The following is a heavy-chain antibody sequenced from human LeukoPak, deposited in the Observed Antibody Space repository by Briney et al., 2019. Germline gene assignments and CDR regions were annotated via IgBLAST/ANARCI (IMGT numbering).Heavy chain of an antibody. CDR1: GFIVSSHY. CDR3: ARALTYYDVWSAYYFDS. D-gene: IGHD3-3*01. CDR2: IYTGGST. J-gene: IGHJ4*02. Sequence: GGSLRLSCAVSGFIVSSHYMTWVRQAPGKGLQWVSVIYTGGSTYYADSVRGRFTISRQNSKNMLYLQMNSLRVEDTAVYYCARALTYYDVWSAYYFDSWGQGTLVTV. V-gene: IGHV3-53*04.